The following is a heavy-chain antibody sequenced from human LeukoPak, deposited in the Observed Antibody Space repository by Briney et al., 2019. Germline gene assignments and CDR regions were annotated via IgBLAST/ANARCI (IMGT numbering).Heavy chain of an antibody. J-gene: IGHJ4*02. CDR2: VNQAGSDK. D-gene: IGHD6-19*01. CDR1: GFDFSSYW. CDR3: ARGAFATGWYPDNFDY. Sequence: PGGSLRLSCAASGFDFSSYWMSWVRQAPGKGLEWVANVNQAGSDKYYMDSVKGRFTISRGNAENSVFLQMDSLRAEDTAVYYCARGAFATGWYPDNFDYWGQGSLVTVSS. V-gene: IGHV3-7*01.